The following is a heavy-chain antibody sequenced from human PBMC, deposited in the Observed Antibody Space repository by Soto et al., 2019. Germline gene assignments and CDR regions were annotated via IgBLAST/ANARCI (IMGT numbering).Heavy chain of an antibody. V-gene: IGHV1-2*02. CDR1: GYTFTGYY. J-gene: IGHJ4*02. CDR2: INPSSGGT. CDR3: ARVNYDILTGYYGDLDY. D-gene: IGHD3-9*01. Sequence: PSVKVSCKASGYTFTGYYMHWVRQAPGQGLEWMGWINPSSGGTNYAQKFQGRVTMTRDTSISTAYMELSRLRSDDTAVYYCARVNYDILTGYYGDLDYWGQGTLVTVSS.